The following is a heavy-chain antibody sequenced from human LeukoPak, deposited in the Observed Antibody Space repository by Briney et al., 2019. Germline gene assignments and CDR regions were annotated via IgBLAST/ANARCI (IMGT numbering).Heavy chain of an antibody. Sequence: SETLSLPFTVSGGSISSGGYYWSWIRPPAGKGLEWIGRVYTSGSTSYNPSLKSRVTISVDTSKNQFSLKLSSVTAADTAVYYCARVGDGFDPWGQGTLVTVSS. J-gene: IGHJ5*02. V-gene: IGHV4-61*02. CDR3: ARVGDGFDP. CDR1: GGSISSGGYY. CDR2: VYTSGST.